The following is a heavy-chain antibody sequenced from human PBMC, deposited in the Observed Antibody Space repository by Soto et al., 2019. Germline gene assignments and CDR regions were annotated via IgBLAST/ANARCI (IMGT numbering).Heavy chain of an antibody. CDR2: ISGSGGST. Sequence: GGSLRLSCAASGFTFSSYAMSWVRQAPGKGPEWVSAISGSGGSTYYADSVKGRFTISRDNSKNTLYLQMNSLRAEDTATYYCAHKLRYLDPMDVWGQGTTVTVSS. D-gene: IGHD3-9*01. CDR1: GFTFSSYA. V-gene: IGHV3-23*01. J-gene: IGHJ6*02. CDR3: AHKLRYLDPMDV.